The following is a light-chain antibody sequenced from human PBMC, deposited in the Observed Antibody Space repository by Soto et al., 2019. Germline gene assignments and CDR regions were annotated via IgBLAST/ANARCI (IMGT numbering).Light chain of an antibody. CDR1: SRDVGAYNY. CDR2: DVS. CDR3: SSYTNSRTLV. V-gene: IGLV2-14*01. Sequence: QSALTQPASVSGSPGQSITISCTGTSRDVGAYNYVSWYQQHPGKAPKLMIYDVSDRPSGVSNRFSDSKSGNTASMTISGLQAEDEADYYCSSYTNSRTLVFGGGTKVTVL. J-gene: IGLJ2*01.